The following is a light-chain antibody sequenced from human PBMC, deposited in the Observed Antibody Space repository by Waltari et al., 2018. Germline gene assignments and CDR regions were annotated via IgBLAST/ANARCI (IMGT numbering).Light chain of an antibody. V-gene: IGKV3-15*01. CDR1: QSVSSF. CDR3: QQYNDWPPLT. CDR2: GAS. J-gene: IGKJ4*01. Sequence: CRASQSVSSFLAWYRQKPGQAPRRLIYGASTRATGIPARFSGSGSGTEFTLTISSLQSEDFAVYYCQQYNDWPPLTFGGGTKVEIK.